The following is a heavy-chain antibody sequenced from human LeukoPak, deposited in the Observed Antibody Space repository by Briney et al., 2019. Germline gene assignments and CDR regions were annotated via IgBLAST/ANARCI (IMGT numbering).Heavy chain of an antibody. CDR2: IIPIFGTA. CDR3: ARGPDTADYFDY. V-gene: IGHV1-69*05. J-gene: IGHJ4*02. Sequence: SVKVSCKASGGTFSSYAISWVRRAPGQGLEWMGGIIPIFGTANYAQKFQGRVTITTDESTSTAYMELSSLRSEDTAVYYCARGPDTADYFDYWGQGTLVTASS. D-gene: IGHD5-18*01. CDR1: GGTFSSYA.